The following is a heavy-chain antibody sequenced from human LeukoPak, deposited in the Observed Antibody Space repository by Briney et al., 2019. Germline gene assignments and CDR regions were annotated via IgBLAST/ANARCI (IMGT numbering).Heavy chain of an antibody. CDR2: ISAYNGNT. CDR1: GYTFTSYG. V-gene: IGHV1-18*01. CDR3: ARSYCGGDCYPFYYYYYYMDV. J-gene: IGHJ6*03. D-gene: IGHD2-21*02. Sequence: ASVKVSCKASGYTFTSYGISWVRQAPRQGLEWKGWISAYNGNTNYAQKLQGRVTMTTDTSTSTAYMELRSLRSDDTAVYYCARSYCGGDCYPFYYYYYYMDVWGKGTTVTVSS.